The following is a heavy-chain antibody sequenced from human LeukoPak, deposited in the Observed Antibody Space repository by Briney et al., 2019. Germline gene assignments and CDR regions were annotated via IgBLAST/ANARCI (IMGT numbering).Heavy chain of an antibody. D-gene: IGHD2-2*01. J-gene: IGHJ6*03. CDR1: GYTFTSYA. CDR3: ARPSFDRWYDYYYYMDV. V-gene: IGHV7-4-1*02. Sequence: ASVKVSCKASGYTFTSYAMNWVRQAPGQGLEWMGWINTNTGNPTYAQGFTGRFVFSLDTSVSTAYLQISSLKAEDTAVYYCARPSFDRWYDYYYYMDVWGKGTTVTVSS. CDR2: INTNTGNP.